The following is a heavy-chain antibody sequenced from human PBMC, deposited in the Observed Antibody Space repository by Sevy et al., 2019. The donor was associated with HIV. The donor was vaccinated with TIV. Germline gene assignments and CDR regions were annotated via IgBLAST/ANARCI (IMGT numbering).Heavy chain of an antibody. Sequence: ASVKVSCKASGGTFSSYAISWVRQAPGQGLEWMGGIIPIFGTANYAQKFQGRVTITADESTSTAYMELSSLRSEDTAVYYCASFGRTYYYDSSGYNFDYWGQGTLVTVSS. J-gene: IGHJ4*02. CDR1: GGTFSSYA. V-gene: IGHV1-69*13. CDR2: IIPIFGTA. CDR3: ASFGRTYYYDSSGYNFDY. D-gene: IGHD3-22*01.